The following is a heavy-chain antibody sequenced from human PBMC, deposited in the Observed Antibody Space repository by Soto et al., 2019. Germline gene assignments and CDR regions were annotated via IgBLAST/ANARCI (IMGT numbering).Heavy chain of an antibody. V-gene: IGHV3-30*18. D-gene: IGHD6-6*01. CDR2: ISYDGSNK. J-gene: IGHJ6*02. CDR1: GFTFSSYG. Sequence: QVQLVESGGGVVQPGRSLRLSCAASGFTFSSYGMHWFRQAPGKGLEWVAVISYDGSNKYYADSVKGRFTISRDNSKNTLYLQMNSLRAEDTAVYYCAKDGDSSSSAYYYYGMDVWGQGTTVTVSS. CDR3: AKDGDSSSSAYYYYGMDV.